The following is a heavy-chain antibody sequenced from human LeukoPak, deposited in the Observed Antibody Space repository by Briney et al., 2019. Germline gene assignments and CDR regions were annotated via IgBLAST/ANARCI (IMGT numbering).Heavy chain of an antibody. J-gene: IGHJ4*02. CDR2: INHSGST. Sequence: GSLRLSCAASGFTFXSYWMHWVRQPPXXXXEWIGEINHSGSTNYNPSLKSRVTISVDTSKNQFSLKLSSVTAADTAVYYCARALRQPLSKCYFDYWGQGTLVTVSS. CDR1: GFTFXSYW. V-gene: IGHV4-34*01. D-gene: IGHD2/OR15-2a*01. CDR3: ARALRQPLSKCYFDY.